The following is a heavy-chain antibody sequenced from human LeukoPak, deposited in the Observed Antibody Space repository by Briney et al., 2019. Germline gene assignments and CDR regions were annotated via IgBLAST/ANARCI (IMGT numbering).Heavy chain of an antibody. J-gene: IGHJ4*02. CDR2: IYYSGST. D-gene: IGHD3-3*01. Sequence: SETLSLTCTVSGGSISSGGYYWSWIRQHPGKGLEWIGYIYYSGSTYYNPSLKSRVTISVDTSKNQFSLKLSSVTAADTAVYYCARGLRFLEWLSSYFDYWGQGTLVTVSS. V-gene: IGHV4-31*03. CDR1: GGSISSGGYY. CDR3: ARGLRFLEWLSSYFDY.